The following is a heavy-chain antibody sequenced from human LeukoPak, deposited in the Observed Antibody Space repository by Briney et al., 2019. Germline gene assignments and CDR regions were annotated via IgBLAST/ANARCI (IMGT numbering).Heavy chain of an antibody. CDR1: GFTFSNYN. J-gene: IGHJ4*02. D-gene: IGHD6-19*01. V-gene: IGHV3-48*01. CDR2: VSSSGTI. CDR3: ARDKSNGGGWPLFDH. Sequence: GGSLRLSCAASGFTFSNYNINWVRQAPGKGLEWVSYVSSSGTIYDADSVKGRFTISRDNAKNSLYLQMNSLRAEDTAIYYCARDKSNGGGWPLFDHWGQGTLVTVSS.